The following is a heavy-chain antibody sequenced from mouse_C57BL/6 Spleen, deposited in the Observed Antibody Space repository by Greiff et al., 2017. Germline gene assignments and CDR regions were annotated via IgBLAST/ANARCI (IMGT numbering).Heavy chain of an antibody. CDR2: ISSGSSTI. CDR3: ARKAYDYDVRSWFAY. J-gene: IGHJ3*01. Sequence: EVKLVESGGGLVKPGGSLKLSCAASGFTFSDYGMHWVRQAPEKGLEWVAYISSGSSTIYYADTVKGRFTISRDNAKNTLFLQMTSLRSEDTAMYYCARKAYDYDVRSWFAYWGQGTLVTVSA. CDR1: GFTFSDYG. V-gene: IGHV5-17*01. D-gene: IGHD2-4*01.